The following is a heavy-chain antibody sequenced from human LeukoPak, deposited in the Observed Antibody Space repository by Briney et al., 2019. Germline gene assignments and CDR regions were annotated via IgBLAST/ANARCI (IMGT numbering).Heavy chain of an antibody. CDR3: AKGDNNWNYRSGTYYYYMDV. J-gene: IGHJ6*03. CDR2: ISGSGRIT. CDR1: GFTVSSNY. Sequence: GGSLRLSCAASGFTVSSNYMTWVRQAPGKGLEWVSTISGSGRITYYADSVKGRFTISRDNSKNTLYLQMNSLRAEDTAVYYCAKGDNNWNYRSGTYYYYMDVWGKGTTVTVSS. D-gene: IGHD1-7*01. V-gene: IGHV3-23*01.